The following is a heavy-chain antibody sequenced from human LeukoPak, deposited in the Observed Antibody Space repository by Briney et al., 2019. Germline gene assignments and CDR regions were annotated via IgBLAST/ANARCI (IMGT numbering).Heavy chain of an antibody. CDR2: IYYSGRT. J-gene: IGHJ3*02. CDR3: ARLYGDYETPAFDI. CDR1: GGSISSSRYY. D-gene: IGHD4-17*01. Sequence: SETLSLTCTVSGGSISSSRYYWGWIRQPPGKGLEWIGSIYYSGRTYYNPSLKSRVTISVDTSKNQFSLKLSSVTAADTAVYYCARLYGDYETPAFDIWGQGTMVTVSS. V-gene: IGHV4-39*01.